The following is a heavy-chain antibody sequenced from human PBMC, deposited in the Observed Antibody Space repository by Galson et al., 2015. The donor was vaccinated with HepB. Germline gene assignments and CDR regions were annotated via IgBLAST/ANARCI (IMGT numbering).Heavy chain of an antibody. D-gene: IGHD3-10*01. J-gene: IGHJ4*02. CDR2: ISSSSSYT. Sequence: SLRLSCAASGFTFSDYYMSWIRRAPGKGLEWVSYISSSSSYTNYADSVKGRFTISRDNAKNSLYLQMNSLRAEDTAVYYCARHPLGSMVRGGADYWGQGTLVTVSS. V-gene: IGHV3-11*06. CDR1: GFTFSDYY. CDR3: ARHPLGSMVRGGADY.